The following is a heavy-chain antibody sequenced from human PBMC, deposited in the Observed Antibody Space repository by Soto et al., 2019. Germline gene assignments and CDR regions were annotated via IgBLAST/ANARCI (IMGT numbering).Heavy chain of an antibody. CDR1: GFTCSSYV. J-gene: IGHJ4*02. D-gene: IGHD5-18*01. V-gene: IGHV3-23*01. CDR2: ISGSGGST. CDR3: AKGSLGRGYSYGYGFN. Sequence: HPGGSLRLSCAASGFTCSSYVMSWVRQAPGKGLEWVSAISGSGGSTYYADSVKGRFTISRDNSKNTLYLQMNSLRAEDTAVYYCAKGSLGRGYSYGYGFNWGQGTLVTVSS.